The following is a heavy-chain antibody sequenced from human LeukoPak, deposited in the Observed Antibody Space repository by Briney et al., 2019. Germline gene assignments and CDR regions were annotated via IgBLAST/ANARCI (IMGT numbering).Heavy chain of an antibody. D-gene: IGHD6-13*01. CDR1: GASINNYY. CDR3: ARHYAAAGTSGPFDP. V-gene: IGHV4-4*07. Sequence: KPSETLSLTCIVSGASINNYYWSWIRQPAGKGLEWIGRIYTGGTTNYNPSLKSRVTISVDTSKNQFSLRLNSVTAADTAVYYCARHYAAAGTSGPFDPWGQGTLVTVSS. CDR2: IYTGGTT. J-gene: IGHJ5*02.